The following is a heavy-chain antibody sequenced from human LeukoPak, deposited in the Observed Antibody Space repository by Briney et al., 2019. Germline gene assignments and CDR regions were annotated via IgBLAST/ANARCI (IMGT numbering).Heavy chain of an antibody. J-gene: IGHJ3*02. D-gene: IGHD1-26*01. CDR3: ARGLVGATTGHAFDI. CDR2: IYYSGST. CDR1: GGSISSYY. V-gene: IGHV4-59*01. Sequence: SETLSLTCTVSGGSISSYYWSWLRQPPGKGLEWIGYIYYSGSTNYNPSLKSRVTISVDTSKNQFSLKLSSVTAADTAVYYCARGLVGATTGHAFDIWGQGTMVTVSS.